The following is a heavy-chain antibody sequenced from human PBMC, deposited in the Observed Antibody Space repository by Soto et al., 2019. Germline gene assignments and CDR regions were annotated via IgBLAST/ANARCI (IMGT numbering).Heavy chain of an antibody. Sequence: GGSLRLSCTASGFSFSRYAMGWVRQAPGKGLEWVSVISSVGGNIHYVESVKGRFTISRDNSKNTLYLQMNSLRVEDTAVYNCATQDFRGTSGTTWGQGTQVTVSS. V-gene: IGHV3-23*01. D-gene: IGHD1-1*01. CDR2: ISSVGGNI. CDR1: GFSFSRYA. J-gene: IGHJ4*02. CDR3: ATQDFRGTSGTT.